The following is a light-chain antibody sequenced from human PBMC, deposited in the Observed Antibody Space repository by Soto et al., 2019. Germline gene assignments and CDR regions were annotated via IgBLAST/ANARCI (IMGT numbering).Light chain of an antibody. J-gene: IGKJ1*01. CDR1: QSISSW. V-gene: IGKV1-5*01. CDR2: DAS. CDR3: QHYNSYGT. Sequence: DVQMTQSPSTLSAYVGDRVTITCRASQSISSWLAWYQQKPGKAPKFLIYDASALESGVPSRFSGSGSGTEFTLTISSLQPDDFATYYCQHYNSYGTFGQGTKVDIK.